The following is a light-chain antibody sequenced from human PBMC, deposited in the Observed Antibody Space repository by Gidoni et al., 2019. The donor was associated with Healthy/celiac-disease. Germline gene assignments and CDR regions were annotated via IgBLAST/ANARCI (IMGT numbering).Light chain of an antibody. V-gene: IGKV4-1*01. Sequence: DIVMTQSPDSLAVSLGERATINCQSSQRVLYSSNNKNYLAWYQQKPGQPPKLLIYWASTRESGVPDRFSGSGSGTDFTLTISSLQAEDVAVYYCQQYYSTPRTFGQGTKLEIK. CDR1: QRVLYSSNNKNY. CDR3: QQYYSTPRT. J-gene: IGKJ2*01. CDR2: WAS.